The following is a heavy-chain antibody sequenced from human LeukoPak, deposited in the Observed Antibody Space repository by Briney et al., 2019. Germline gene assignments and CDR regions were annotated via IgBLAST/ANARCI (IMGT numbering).Heavy chain of an antibody. CDR1: GFTFSTYW. CDR2: IKQDGSDK. CDR3: ARDSDDRSWNGLFDY. D-gene: IGHD6-13*01. Sequence: GGSLRLSCAASGFTFSTYWMSWVRQAPGKGLEWVASIKQDGSDKYYVDSVKGRFTISRDNAKSSLYLQMNSLRAEDTAVYYCARDSDDRSWNGLFDYWGQGTLVTVSS. V-gene: IGHV3-7*01. J-gene: IGHJ4*02.